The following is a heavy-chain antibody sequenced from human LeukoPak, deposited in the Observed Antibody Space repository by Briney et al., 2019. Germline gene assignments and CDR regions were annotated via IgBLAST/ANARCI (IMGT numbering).Heavy chain of an antibody. CDR1: GFTFSSYS. V-gene: IGHV3-48*01. D-gene: IGHD3-10*01. J-gene: IGHJ6*02. CDR3: ARDRGAGFYGMDV. Sequence: PGGSLRLSCAASGFTFSSYSMNWVRQAPGKGLEWVSCNSSSSGTIYYADSVKGRFIISRDNAKNSLYLQMNSLRAEDTAVYYCARDRGAGFYGMDVWGQGTTVTVSS. CDR2: NSSSSGTI.